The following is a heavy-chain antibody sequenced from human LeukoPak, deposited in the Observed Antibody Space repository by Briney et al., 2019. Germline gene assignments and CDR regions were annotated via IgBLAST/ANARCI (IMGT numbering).Heavy chain of an antibody. CDR3: AREGLYNYGYVYGY. CDR1: GFTFSSYS. Sequence: KTGGSLRLSCAASGFTFSSYSMHWVRQSPGKGLEWVSSISSSSSYIYYTDSLKGRFTISRDNAKKSLYLQMNSLRAEDTAVYFCAREGLYNYGYVYGYWGQGTLVTVSS. J-gene: IGHJ4*02. CDR2: ISSSSSYI. V-gene: IGHV3-21*01. D-gene: IGHD5-18*01.